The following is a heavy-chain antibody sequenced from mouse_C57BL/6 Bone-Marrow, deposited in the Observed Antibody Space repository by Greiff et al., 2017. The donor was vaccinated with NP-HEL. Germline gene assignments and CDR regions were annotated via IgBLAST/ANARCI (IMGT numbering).Heavy chain of an antibody. Sequence: QVQLKESGPGLVQPSQSLSITCTVSGFSLTSYGVHWVRQSPGKGLEWLGVIWSGGSTDYNAAFISRLSISKDNSKSQVFFKMNSLQADDTAIYYCARNGGLRRRLAYWGQGTLVTVSA. CDR2: IWSGGST. D-gene: IGHD2-4*01. CDR3: ARNGGLRRRLAY. CDR1: GFSLTSYG. V-gene: IGHV2-2*01. J-gene: IGHJ3*01.